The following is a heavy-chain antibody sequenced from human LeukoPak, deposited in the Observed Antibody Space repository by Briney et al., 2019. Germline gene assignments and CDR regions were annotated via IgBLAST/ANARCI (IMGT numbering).Heavy chain of an antibody. D-gene: IGHD6-19*01. J-gene: IGHJ4*02. CDR2: IYYSGST. Sequence: SETLSLTCTVSGGSISSYYWSWIRQPPGKGLEWIGYIYYSGSTNYNPSLKSRVTISLDTSKNKFSLKLSSATAAYTTVYFCARQVLKFSSCLLNFESWGQGILVTVSP. CDR1: GGSISSYY. V-gene: IGHV4-59*08. CDR3: ARQVLKFSSCLLNFES.